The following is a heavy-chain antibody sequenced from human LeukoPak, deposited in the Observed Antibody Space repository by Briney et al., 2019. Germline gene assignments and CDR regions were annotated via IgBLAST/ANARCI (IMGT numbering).Heavy chain of an antibody. CDR2: IYRSGST. CDR1: GDSISSSNW. CDR3: ARLMSGGYCFDY. V-gene: IGHV4-4*02. Sequence: SETLSLTCTVSGDSISSSNWWTWVRQSPGKGLEWIGEIYRSGSTSYNPSLKSRVTILVDKSKNQFSLKLNSVTAADTAVYYCARLMSGGYCFDYWGQGTLVTVSS. J-gene: IGHJ4*02. D-gene: IGHD5-12*01.